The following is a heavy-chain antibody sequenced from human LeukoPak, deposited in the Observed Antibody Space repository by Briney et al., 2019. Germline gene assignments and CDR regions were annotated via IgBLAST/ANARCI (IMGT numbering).Heavy chain of an antibody. J-gene: IGHJ4*02. CDR2: INPSGGSA. D-gene: IGHD6-13*01. V-gene: IGHV1-46*01. CDR3: ARTVRIAAAGTYFDY. CDR1: GYTFTSYY. Sequence: ASVKVSCKASGYTFTSYYMHWVRQAPGQGLEWMGIINPSGGSASYAQKFQGRVTMTRDTSTSTVYMELSSLRSEDTAVYYCARTVRIAAAGTYFDYWGQGTLVTVSS.